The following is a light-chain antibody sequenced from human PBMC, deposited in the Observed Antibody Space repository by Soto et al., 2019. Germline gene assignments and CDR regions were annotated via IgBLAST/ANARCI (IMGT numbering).Light chain of an antibody. V-gene: IGKV1-33*01. CDR3: QQYDTLPLT. CDR1: QDTSDF. J-gene: IGKJ4*01. Sequence: DIQMTQSPSSLSASVGDKVTFTCQASQDTSDFLNWYQQKPGKAPKLLIYDASNLQIGVPSRFSGNGSGTDYTVTISSRQGEEFATYYCQQYDTLPLTFGVGTKVEIK. CDR2: DAS.